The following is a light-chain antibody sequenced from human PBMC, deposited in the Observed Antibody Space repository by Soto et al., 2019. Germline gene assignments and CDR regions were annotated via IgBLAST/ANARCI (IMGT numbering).Light chain of an antibody. V-gene: IGLV2-23*02. CDR3: CSYAGSSTFVV. Sequence: QSVLTQPASVSGSPGQSITISCTGTSSDVGSYNLVSWYQQPPGKAPKLMIYEVSKRPSGVSNRFSGSKSGNTASLTISGLQAEDEADYYCCSYAGSSTFVVFGGGTQLTVL. CDR1: SSDVGSYNL. J-gene: IGLJ2*01. CDR2: EVS.